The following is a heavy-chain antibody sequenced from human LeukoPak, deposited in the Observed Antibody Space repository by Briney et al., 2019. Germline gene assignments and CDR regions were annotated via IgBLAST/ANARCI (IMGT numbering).Heavy chain of an antibody. CDR1: GFTFSDYY. J-gene: IGHJ1*01. CDR3: ARANYGGNPRYFQH. V-gene: IGHV3-11*01. CDR2: ISSSSSII. Sequence: GGSLRLSCAASGFTFSDYYMSWIRQAPGKVLEWISYISSSSSIIYYADSVKGRFTISRDNAQNSLYRQMNSLRAEDTAVYYCARANYGGNPRYFQHWGQGTLVTVSS. D-gene: IGHD4-23*01.